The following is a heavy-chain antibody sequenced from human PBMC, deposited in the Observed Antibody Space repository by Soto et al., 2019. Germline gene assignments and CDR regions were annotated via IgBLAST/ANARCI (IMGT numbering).Heavy chain of an antibody. CDR3: ARQRSPEAWFDP. CDR2: VTVTGGST. J-gene: IGHJ5*02. Sequence: GGSLRLSGAASAISFTTYGVTWVRHAPGKGLEWGSTVTVTGGSTYYADSVKGRFTISRDRSNYTVSLLLNSLRVEDTATYYCARQRSPEAWFDPWGQGILVT. CDR1: AISFTTYG. V-gene: IGHV3-23*01. D-gene: IGHD3-10*01.